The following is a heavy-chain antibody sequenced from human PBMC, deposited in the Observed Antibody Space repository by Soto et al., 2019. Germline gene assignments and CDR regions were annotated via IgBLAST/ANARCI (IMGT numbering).Heavy chain of an antibody. CDR2: ISYDGSKK. CDR3: ARDRMSAPTFQH. J-gene: IGHJ1*01. V-gene: IGHV3-30-3*01. Sequence: QVQLVESGGGVVQPGRSLRLSCAASGFTFSSYAMHWVRQAPGKGLEWVAVISYDGSKKYYADSVKGRFTISRDNSKNARYLQMNSRRAEDTAVYYCARDRMSAPTFQHWGQGTLVTVSS. CDR1: GFTFSSYA.